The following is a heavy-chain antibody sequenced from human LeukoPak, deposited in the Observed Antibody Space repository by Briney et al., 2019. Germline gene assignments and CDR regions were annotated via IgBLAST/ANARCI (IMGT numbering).Heavy chain of an antibody. D-gene: IGHD1-26*01. Sequence: GGSLRLSXAASGFTFRSYGMHWVRQAPGKGLEWVAFIRYDGSNKYYADSVKGRFTISRDNSKNTLYLQMNSLRAEDTAVYYCAKEGDYYYYYMDVWGKGTTVTVSS. CDR1: GFTFRSYG. CDR2: IRYDGSNK. CDR3: AKEGDYYYYYMDV. J-gene: IGHJ6*03. V-gene: IGHV3-30*02.